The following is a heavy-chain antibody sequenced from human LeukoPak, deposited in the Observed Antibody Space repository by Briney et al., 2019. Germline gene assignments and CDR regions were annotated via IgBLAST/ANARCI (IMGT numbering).Heavy chain of an antibody. CDR2: IYYSGST. CDR3: ARDRPFDY. J-gene: IGHJ4*02. Sequence: SENLSLTCTVSGGSISSSSYYWGWIRQPPGKGLEWIGSIYYSGSTYYNPSLKSRVTISVDTSKNQFSLKLSSVTAADTAVYYCARDRPFDYWGQGTLVTVSS. CDR1: GGSISSSSYY. V-gene: IGHV4-39*07.